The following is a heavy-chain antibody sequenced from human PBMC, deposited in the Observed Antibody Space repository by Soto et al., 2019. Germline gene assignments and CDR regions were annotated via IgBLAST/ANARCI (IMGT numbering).Heavy chain of an antibody. Sequence: QVQLVESGGGVVQPGRSLRLSCAASGFTFSSYAMHWVRQAPGKGLEWVAVISYDGSNKYYADSVKGRFTISRDNSKNTLYLQMNSLRAEDTAVYYCAGAQSGSYLFDYWGQGTLVTVSS. D-gene: IGHD1-26*01. CDR2: ISYDGSNK. CDR1: GFTFSSYA. CDR3: AGAQSGSYLFDY. V-gene: IGHV3-30-3*01. J-gene: IGHJ4*02.